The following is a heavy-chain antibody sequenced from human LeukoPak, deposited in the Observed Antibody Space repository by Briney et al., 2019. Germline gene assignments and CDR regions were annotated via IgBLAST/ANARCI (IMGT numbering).Heavy chain of an antibody. D-gene: IGHD6-13*01. CDR3: ARDNGSSWYGYNWFDP. V-gene: IGHV1-46*01. CDR1: GYTFTSYY. CDR2: INPSGGST. J-gene: IGHJ5*02. Sequence: ASVKVSCKASGYTFTSYYMHWVRQAPGQGLEWMGIINPSGGSTSYAQKFQGRVTMTRDTSISTAYMELSGLRSDDTAVYYCARDNGSSWYGYNWFDPWGQGTLVTVSS.